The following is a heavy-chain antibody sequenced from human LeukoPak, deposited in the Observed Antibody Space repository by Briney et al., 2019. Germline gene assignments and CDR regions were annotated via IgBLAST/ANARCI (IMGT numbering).Heavy chain of an antibody. CDR1: GGSFSGYY. J-gene: IGHJ2*01. Sequence: PPETLSLTCAVYGGSFSGYYWSWIRQPPGKGLEWIGEINHSGSTNYNPSLKSRVTISVDTSKNQFSLKLSSVTAADTAVYYCARKGAIAVAGRYFDLWGRGTLVTVSS. CDR3: ARKGAIAVAGRYFDL. D-gene: IGHD6-19*01. V-gene: IGHV4-34*01. CDR2: INHSGST.